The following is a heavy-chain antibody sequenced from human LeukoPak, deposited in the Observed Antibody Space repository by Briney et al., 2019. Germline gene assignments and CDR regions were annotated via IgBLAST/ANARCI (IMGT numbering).Heavy chain of an antibody. Sequence: PGGSRRLSCAASGFTFSDYHMSWIRQAPGKGLEWVSYISSSGSTIYYADSVKGRFTISRDNAKNSLYLQMNSLRAEDTAVYYCARAHSAAGTGYYYGMDVWGQGTTVTVSS. CDR2: ISSSGSTI. V-gene: IGHV3-11*01. CDR3: ARAHSAAGTGYYYGMDV. D-gene: IGHD6-13*01. J-gene: IGHJ6*02. CDR1: GFTFSDYH.